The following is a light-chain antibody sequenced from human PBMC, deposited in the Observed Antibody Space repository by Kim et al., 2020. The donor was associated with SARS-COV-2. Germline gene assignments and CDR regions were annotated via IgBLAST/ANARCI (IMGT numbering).Light chain of an antibody. CDR3: QQYDRSPVT. J-gene: IGKJ4*01. CDR2: GAS. CDR1: QSVSRNY. Sequence: LSPGERATLPCRASQSVSRNYLAWYQQKPGQAPRLLMYGASSRAIGIPDRFSGSGSGTDFTLTISRLETEDIAVYYCQQYDRSPVTFGGGTKVEIK. V-gene: IGKV3-20*01.